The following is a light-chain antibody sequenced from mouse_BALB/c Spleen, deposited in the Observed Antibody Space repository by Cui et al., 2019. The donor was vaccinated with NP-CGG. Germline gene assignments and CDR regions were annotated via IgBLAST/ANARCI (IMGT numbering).Light chain of an antibody. J-gene: IGLJ1*01. Sequence: QAVFTHSSPRTTSPGETVTLTCRSSTGAVTTSNYTNWVEEKPDHLFTGLIGGTNNRAPGVPARFSGSLIGDKAALTITGAQTEDEAIYFCALWYSNHWGFGGGTKLTGL. V-gene: IGLV1*01. CDR2: GTN. CDR1: TGAVTTSNY. CDR3: ALWYSNHWG.